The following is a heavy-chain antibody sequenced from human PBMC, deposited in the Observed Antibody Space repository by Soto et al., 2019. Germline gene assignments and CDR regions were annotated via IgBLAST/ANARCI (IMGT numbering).Heavy chain of an antibody. CDR3: ARRFGYSTSYDSYYLDV. CDR1: GYTFTSYG. Sequence: QIQLVQSGGEVKKPGASVKVSCKASGYTFTSYGISWVRQAPGQGLEWMGWISIYNGNTNYAEKFQGRDTMTTDTSTSTAYMELVSLRSDDTAVYYCARRFGYSTSYDSYYLDVWGKGTPVTVSS. D-gene: IGHD6-13*01. V-gene: IGHV1-18*01. CDR2: ISIYNGNT. J-gene: IGHJ6*03.